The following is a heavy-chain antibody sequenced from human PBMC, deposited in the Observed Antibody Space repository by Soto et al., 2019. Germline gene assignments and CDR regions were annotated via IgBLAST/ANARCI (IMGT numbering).Heavy chain of an antibody. CDR3: ASGQMGYCSGGSCYGSYYYGMDV. D-gene: IGHD2-15*01. CDR1: GYTFTSYG. V-gene: IGHV1-18*04. CDR2: ISAYNGNT. Sequence: QVQLVQSGAEVKKPGASVKVSCKASGYTFTSYGISWVRQAPGQGLEWMGWISAYNGNTNYAQKLQGRVTMTTDTSTNTAYMELRSLRSDDTAVYYCASGQMGYCSGGSCYGSYYYGMDVWGQGTTVTVSS. J-gene: IGHJ6*02.